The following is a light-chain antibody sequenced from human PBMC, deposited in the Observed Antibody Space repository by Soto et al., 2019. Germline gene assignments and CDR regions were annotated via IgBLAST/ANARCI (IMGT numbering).Light chain of an antibody. CDR1: QIVLYTSDNDNY. CDR2: WAS. Sequence: DIVMTQSPDSLAVSLGERATINCKSSQIVLYTSDNDNYLAWYQQKPGQAPKLLISWASTRESGVPDRFIGGGSGTEVTLTISSLQAEDVAVYYCQQYVSSPLTFGGGTKVEIK. V-gene: IGKV4-1*01. CDR3: QQYVSSPLT. J-gene: IGKJ4*01.